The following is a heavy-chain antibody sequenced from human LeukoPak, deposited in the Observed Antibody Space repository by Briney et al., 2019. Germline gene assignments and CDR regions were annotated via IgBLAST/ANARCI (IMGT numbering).Heavy chain of an antibody. CDR2: INPNSGGT. CDR3: ARNFGYYDSSGYYGIYFDY. D-gene: IGHD3-22*01. CDR1: GYTFTGYY. Sequence: GASVKVSCQASGYTFTGYYMHWVRQAPGQGLEWMGRINPNSGGTNYAQKFQGRVTMTRDTSISTAYMELSRVRSDDTAVYYCARNFGYYDSSGYYGIYFDYWGQGTLVTVSS. J-gene: IGHJ4*02. V-gene: IGHV1-2*06.